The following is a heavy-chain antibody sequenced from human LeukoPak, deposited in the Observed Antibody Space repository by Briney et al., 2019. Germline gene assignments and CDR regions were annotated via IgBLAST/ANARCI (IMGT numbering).Heavy chain of an antibody. Sequence: PGRSLRLSCAASGFTFSSYAMHWVRQAPGKGLEWVAVISYDGSNKYYADSVKGRFTISRDNAKNSLYLQMNSLRAEDTAVYYCARDWYNWNDNYFDYWGQGTLVTVSS. CDR3: ARDWYNWNDNYFDY. CDR1: GFTFSSYA. D-gene: IGHD1-1*01. CDR2: ISYDGSNK. V-gene: IGHV3-30-3*01. J-gene: IGHJ4*02.